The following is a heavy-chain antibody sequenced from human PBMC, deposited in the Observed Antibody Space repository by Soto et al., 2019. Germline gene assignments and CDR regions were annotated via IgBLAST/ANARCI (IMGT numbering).Heavy chain of an antibody. D-gene: IGHD6-19*01. CDR1: GFTFSSYG. V-gene: IGHV3-30*18. J-gene: IGHJ5*02. CDR3: AKDRAYSSGWYNWFDP. Sequence: WGSLRLSCASSGFTFSSYGMHWVRQAPGKGLEWVAVISYDGSNKYYADSVKGRFTISRDNSKNTLYLQMNSLRAEDTAVYYCAKDRAYSSGWYNWFDPWGQGTLVTVSS. CDR2: ISYDGSNK.